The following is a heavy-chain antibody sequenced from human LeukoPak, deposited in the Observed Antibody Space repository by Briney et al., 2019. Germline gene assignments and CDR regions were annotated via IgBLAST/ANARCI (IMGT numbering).Heavy chain of an antibody. CDR2: ISGSGGST. V-gene: IGHV3-23*01. Sequence: PGGSLRLSCAASGFTFSSYAMSWVRQAPGKGLGWVSAISGSGGSTYYADSVKGRFTISRDNSKDTLYLQMNSLRAEDTAVYYCAKEAYHKSEVVEYFGYWGQGTLVTVSS. J-gene: IGHJ4*02. CDR1: GFTFSSYA. D-gene: IGHD1-1*01. CDR3: AKEAYHKSEVVEYFGY.